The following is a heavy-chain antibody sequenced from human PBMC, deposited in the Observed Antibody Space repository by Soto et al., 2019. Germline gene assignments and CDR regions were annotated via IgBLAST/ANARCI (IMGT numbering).Heavy chain of an antibody. CDR3: ASHYDILTGYPQKVHYYFDY. Sequence: GGSLRLSCAASGFTFSSYAMSWVRQAPGKGLEWVSAISGSGGSTYYADSVKGRFTISRDNSKNTLYLQMNSLRAEDTAVYYCASHYDILTGYPQKVHYYFDYWGQGTMVTVYS. CDR1: GFTFSSYA. CDR2: ISGSGGST. D-gene: IGHD3-9*01. V-gene: IGHV3-23*01. J-gene: IGHJ4*02.